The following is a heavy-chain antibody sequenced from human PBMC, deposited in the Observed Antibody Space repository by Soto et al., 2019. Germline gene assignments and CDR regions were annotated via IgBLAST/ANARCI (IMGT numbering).Heavy chain of an antibody. CDR1: GFTFSSYA. V-gene: IGHV3-23*01. CDR3: AKALSDGDSSGYYAFDI. CDR2: ISGSGGST. J-gene: IGHJ3*02. Sequence: GGSLRLSCAASGFTFSSYAMSWVRQAPGKGLEWVSAISGSGGSTYYADSVKGRFTISRDNSKNTLYLQMNSLRAEDTAVYYCAKALSDGDSSGYYAFDIWAKGQWSPSPQ. D-gene: IGHD3-22*01.